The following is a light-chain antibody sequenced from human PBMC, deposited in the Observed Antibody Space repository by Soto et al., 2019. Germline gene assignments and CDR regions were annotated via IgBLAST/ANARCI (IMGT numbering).Light chain of an antibody. CDR3: QQYGSSPLT. CDR1: QSVNNNY. CDR2: GAS. Sequence: EIVLTQSPGTLSLSPGERATLSCRASQSVNNNYLAWYQQRPGQAPRLLIYGASSRATGSPDRFSGCGSGRDFTPTISRLEPEDFAVYYCQQYGSSPLTFGRGTKVDIK. J-gene: IGKJ1*01. V-gene: IGKV3-20*01.